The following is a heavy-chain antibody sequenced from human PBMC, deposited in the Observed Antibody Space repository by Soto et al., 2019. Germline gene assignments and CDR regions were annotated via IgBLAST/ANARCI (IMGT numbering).Heavy chain of an antibody. D-gene: IGHD6-13*01. Sequence: QVQLVQSGAEVKKPGASVKVSCKASGYSFTNYYMHWVRQAPGQGLEYMGVIHPNGGGTSYAQKYQGRVTMTSDTSTSIVYMELSSLRSDDTAVYYCTRTFISSQDRFDLWGQGTLVTVSS. CDR3: TRTFISSQDRFDL. CDR1: GYSFTNYY. V-gene: IGHV1-46*03. CDR2: IHPNGGGT. J-gene: IGHJ4*02.